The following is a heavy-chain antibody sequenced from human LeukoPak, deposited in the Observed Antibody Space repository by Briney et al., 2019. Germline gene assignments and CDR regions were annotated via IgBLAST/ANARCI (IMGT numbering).Heavy chain of an antibody. J-gene: IGHJ6*03. V-gene: IGHV3-7*01. D-gene: IGHD2-2*02. CDR3: ARVGDCSSTSCYSFNYYYYMDV. CDR2: IKQDGSEK. CDR1: GFTFSSYW. Sequence: GGSLRLSCAASGFTFSSYWMSWVRQAPGKGLEWVANIKQDGSEKYYVDSVKGRFTISRDNAKNSLYLQMNSLRAEDTAVYYCARVGDCSSTSCYSFNYYYYMDVWGKGTTVTVSS.